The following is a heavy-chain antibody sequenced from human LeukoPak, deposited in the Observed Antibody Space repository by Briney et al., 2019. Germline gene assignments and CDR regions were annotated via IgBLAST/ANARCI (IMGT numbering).Heavy chain of an antibody. CDR2: IYTSGST. CDR1: GVSISSYY. Sequence: PSETLSLTCTVSGVSISSYYWSWIRQPAGKGLEWIGRIYTSGSTNYNPSLKSRVTMSVDTSKNQFSLRLSPVTAADTAVYYCARQYSGYDFQSDWGQGTLVTVSS. CDR3: ARQYSGYDFQSD. J-gene: IGHJ4*02. V-gene: IGHV4-4*07. D-gene: IGHD5-12*01.